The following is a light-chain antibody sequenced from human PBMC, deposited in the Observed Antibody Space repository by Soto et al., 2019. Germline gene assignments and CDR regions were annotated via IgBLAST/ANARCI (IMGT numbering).Light chain of an antibody. CDR3: HQRSNWPPYT. V-gene: IGKV3-11*01. J-gene: IGKJ2*01. CDR1: QSVSSY. CDR2: DAS. Sequence: EIVLTQSPATLSLSPGERATLSCRASQSVSSYLAWYQQKPGQAPRLLSYDASNRAPGIPARFSGSGSGSDCTLTISSLDPEDFAVYYCHQRSNWPPYTFGQGTKLEIK.